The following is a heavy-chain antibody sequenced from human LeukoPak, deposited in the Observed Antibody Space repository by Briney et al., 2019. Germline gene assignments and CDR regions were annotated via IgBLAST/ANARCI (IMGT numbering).Heavy chain of an antibody. D-gene: IGHD2-21*02. J-gene: IGHJ3*02. CDR2: ISGSGGST. CDR3: ARVSGDYDAFDI. CDR1: GFTFSSYA. V-gene: IGHV3-23*01. Sequence: GGPLRLSCAASGFTFSSYAMSWVRQAPGKGLEWVSAISGSGGSTYYADSVKGRFTISRDNSKNTLYLQMNSLRAEDTAVYYCARVSGDYDAFDIWGQGTMVTVSS.